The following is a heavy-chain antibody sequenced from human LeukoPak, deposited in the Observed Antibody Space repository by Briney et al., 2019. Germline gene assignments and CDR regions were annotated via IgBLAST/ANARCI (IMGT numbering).Heavy chain of an antibody. CDR1: DGSFSGYS. J-gene: IGHJ4*02. V-gene: IGHV4-34*01. CDR3: TREDRPFCPFAY. Sequence: PSETLSLTCAVYDGSFSGYSWSWIRQPPGKGLEWIGEISHDGTTNYNPSLRSRVAMSLDRANNQFSLSLTSVTAADTAVYYCTREDRPFCPFAYWGQGVLVTVSS. D-gene: IGHD3-22*01. CDR2: ISHDGTT.